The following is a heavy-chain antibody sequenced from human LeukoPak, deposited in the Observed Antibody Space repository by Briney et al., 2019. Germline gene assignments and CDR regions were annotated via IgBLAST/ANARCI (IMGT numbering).Heavy chain of an antibody. Sequence: PGGSLRLSCAASGFTFSSYSMNWVRQAPGKGLEWVSSISSSSSYIYYADSVKGRFTISRDNAKNSLYLQMNSLRAEDTAVYYCARGRYYYDSSGFLDYWGQGTLVTVSS. V-gene: IGHV3-21*01. J-gene: IGHJ4*02. CDR3: ARGRYYYDSSGFLDY. CDR1: GFTFSSYS. D-gene: IGHD3-22*01. CDR2: ISSSSSYI.